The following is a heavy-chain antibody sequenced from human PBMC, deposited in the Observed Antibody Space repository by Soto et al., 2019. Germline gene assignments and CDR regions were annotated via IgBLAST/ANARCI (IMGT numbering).Heavy chain of an antibody. Sequence: TWGVYGGNFIDYCWRWISKKTGKGLEWIGEINHSGSTNYNPSLKSRVTISVDTSKNQFSLKLSSVTAADTAVYYCARATYIAAAGYNWFDPWGQGTLVTVSS. J-gene: IGHJ5*02. V-gene: IGHV4-34*01. CDR1: GGNFIDYC. CDR3: ARATYIAAAGYNWFDP. CDR2: INHSGST. D-gene: IGHD6-13*01.